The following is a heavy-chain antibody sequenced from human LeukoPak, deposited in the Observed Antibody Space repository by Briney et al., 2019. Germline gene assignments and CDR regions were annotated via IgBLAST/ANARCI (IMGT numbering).Heavy chain of an antibody. J-gene: IGHJ3*02. Sequence: GESLKISCKGSGFSFSNYWITWVRQMPGKGLEWMGIIYPGDSDTRYSPSFQGQVTISADKSISTAYLQWSSLKASDTAMYYCARRGRWLLDRGVAFDIWGQGTMVTVSS. CDR3: ARRGRWLLDRGVAFDI. D-gene: IGHD5-24*01. CDR2: IYPGDSDT. CDR1: GFSFSNYW. V-gene: IGHV5-51*01.